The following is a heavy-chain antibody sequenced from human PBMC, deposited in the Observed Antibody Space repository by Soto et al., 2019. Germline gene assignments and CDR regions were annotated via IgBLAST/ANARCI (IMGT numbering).Heavy chain of an antibody. J-gene: IGHJ6*02. D-gene: IGHD6-13*01. V-gene: IGHV1-24*01. Sequence: ASVKVSCKVSGYTLTELSMHWVRQAPGKGLEWMGGFDPEDGETIYAQKFQGRVTMTEDTSTDTAYMELSSLRSEDTAGYYCATDLPQLGTYYYYYGMDVWGQGTTVTVSS. CDR3: ATDLPQLGTYYYYYGMDV. CDR1: GYTLTELS. CDR2: FDPEDGET.